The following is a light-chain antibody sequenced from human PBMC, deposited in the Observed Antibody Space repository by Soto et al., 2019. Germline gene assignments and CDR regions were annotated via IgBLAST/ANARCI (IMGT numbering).Light chain of an antibody. J-gene: IGKJ2*01. CDR3: QQYNNWPPYT. V-gene: IGKV3-15*01. CDR2: GAS. Sequence: EIVMTQSPATLSVSPGDRATLSCRASQSVSSNLAWYQQKPGQAPRLLISGASTRATGIPARFSGSGSGTEFTLTISSLQSEDFAVYYCQQYNNWPPYTFGQGTKLEI. CDR1: QSVSSN.